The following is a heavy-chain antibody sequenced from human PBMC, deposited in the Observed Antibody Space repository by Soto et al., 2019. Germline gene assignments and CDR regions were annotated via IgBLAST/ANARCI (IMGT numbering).Heavy chain of an antibody. V-gene: IGHV4-59*01. J-gene: IGHJ4*02. CDR2: IYYSGST. CDR1: GGSISSYY. Sequence: SETLSLTCTVSGGSISSYYWSWIRQPPGKGLEWIGYIYYSGSTNYNPSLKSRVTISVDTSKNQFSLKLSSVTAADTAVYYCARHLGDYGGFDYWGPGTLLTVSS. CDR3: ARHLGDYGGFDY. D-gene: IGHD4-17*01.